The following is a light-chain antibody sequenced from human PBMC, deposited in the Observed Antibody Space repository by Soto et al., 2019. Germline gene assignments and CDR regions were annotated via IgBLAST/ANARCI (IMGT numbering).Light chain of an antibody. V-gene: IGLV2-14*01. CDR1: SSDVGGYNY. J-gene: IGLJ1*01. CDR3: NSYTSSSTYV. CDR2: DVS. Sequence: QSVLTQPASVSGSPGQSITISCTGTSSDVGGYNYVSWYQQPPGKAPKLVIYDVSNRPSGVSNRFSGSKPGNTASLTISGLQAEDEADYYCNSYTSSSTYVFGTGTKVTVL.